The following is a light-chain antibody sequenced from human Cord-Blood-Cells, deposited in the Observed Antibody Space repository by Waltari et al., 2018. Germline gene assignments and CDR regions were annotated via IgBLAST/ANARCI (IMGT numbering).Light chain of an antibody. CDR3: SSYTSSSTLV. J-gene: IGLJ2*01. CDR2: DVS. V-gene: IGLV2-14*01. CDR1: SSDVGGYNY. Sequence: QSALTQPASVSGSPGQSLTISCPGTSSDVGGYNYVSWYQPHPGKAPKLMIYDVSNRPSGVSNRFSGSKSGNTASLTISGLQAEDEADYYCSSYTSSSTLVFGGGTKLTVL.